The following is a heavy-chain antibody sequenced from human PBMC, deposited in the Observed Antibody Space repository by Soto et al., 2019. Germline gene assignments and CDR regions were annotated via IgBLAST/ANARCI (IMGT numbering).Heavy chain of an antibody. J-gene: IGHJ3*02. D-gene: IGHD3-16*02. CDR3: AKTRDVWGSYRYAFDI. CDR1: GFTFSSYA. V-gene: IGHV3-23*01. CDR2: ISGSGGIT. Sequence: GGSLRLSCAASGFTFSSYAMSWVRQAPGKGLEWVSAISGSGGITYYADSVKGRFTISRDNSKNTLYLQMNSLRAEDTAVYYCAKTRDVWGSYRYAFDIWGQGTMVTVSS.